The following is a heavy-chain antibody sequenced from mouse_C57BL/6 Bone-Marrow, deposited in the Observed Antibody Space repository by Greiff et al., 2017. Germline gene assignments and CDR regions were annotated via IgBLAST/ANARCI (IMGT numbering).Heavy chain of an antibody. J-gene: IGHJ2*01. V-gene: IGHV1-39*01. D-gene: IGHD2-4*01. CDR2: INPNYGTT. CDR3: SRWDYDCLDY. CDR1: GYTFTDYN. Sequence: VQLKQPGPELVKPGASVKISCKASGYTFTDYNMNWVKQRHGQSLEWIGVINPNYGTTSYNQKFKGKATLTVDQSSSTAYMQLNSLTSEDSAVYYCSRWDYDCLDYWGQGTTLTVSS.